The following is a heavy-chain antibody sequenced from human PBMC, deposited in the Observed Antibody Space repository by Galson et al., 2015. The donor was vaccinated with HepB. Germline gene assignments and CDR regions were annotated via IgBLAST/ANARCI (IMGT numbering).Heavy chain of an antibody. CDR3: ARDSPQTPYYYDSSGYYYGMDV. D-gene: IGHD3-22*01. Sequence: SLRLSCAASGFTFSSYAMHWVRQAPGKGLEWVAVISYDGSNKYYADSVKGRFTISRDNSKNTLYLQMNSLRAEDTAVYYCARDSPQTPYYYDSSGYYYGMDVWGQGTTVTVSS. J-gene: IGHJ6*02. CDR2: ISYDGSNK. CDR1: GFTFSSYA. V-gene: IGHV3-30*04.